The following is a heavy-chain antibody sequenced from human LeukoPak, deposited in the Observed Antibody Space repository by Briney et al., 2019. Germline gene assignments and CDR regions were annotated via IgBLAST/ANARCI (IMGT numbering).Heavy chain of an antibody. CDR3: VRGHGGY. V-gene: IGHV4-61*01. CDR2: TYNGGST. J-gene: IGHJ4*02. CDR1: GSSVSSSIYH. Sequence: SETLSLTCTVSGSSVSSSIYHWFWIRQPPGKGLEWIGFTYNGGSTYYNPSLKSRVTISVDMAKNQFSLKVMSVTAADTAVYYCVRGHGGYWGQGTLVTVSS.